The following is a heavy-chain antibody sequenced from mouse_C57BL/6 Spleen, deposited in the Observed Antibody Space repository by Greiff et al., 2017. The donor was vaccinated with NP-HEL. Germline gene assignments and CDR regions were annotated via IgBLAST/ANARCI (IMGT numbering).Heavy chain of an antibody. J-gene: IGHJ1*03. CDR1: GYSFTSYY. V-gene: IGHV1-66*01. CDR3: ARGGDGWYFDV. CDR2: IYPGSGNT. Sequence: VKLMESGPELVKPGASVKISCKASGYSFTSYYIHWVKQRPGQGLEWIGWIYPGSGNTKYNEKFKGKATLTADTSSSTAYMQLSSLTSEDSAVYYCARGGDGWYFDVWGTGTTVTVSS. D-gene: IGHD2-3*01.